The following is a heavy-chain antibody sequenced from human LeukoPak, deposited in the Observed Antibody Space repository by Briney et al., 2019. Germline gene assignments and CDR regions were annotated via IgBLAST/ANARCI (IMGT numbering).Heavy chain of an antibody. V-gene: IGHV1-2*02. CDR3: ARDRYSGYDY. CDR1: GYTFTGYY. Sequence: ASVKVSCKASGYTFTGYYLHWMRQAPGQGLGWMGWINPNSDGTSYAQKFQGRVTMTSDTSISTAYMELSSLRSDDTAVYYCARDRYSGYDYWGQGTLVTVSS. CDR2: INPNSDGT. J-gene: IGHJ4*02. D-gene: IGHD5-12*01.